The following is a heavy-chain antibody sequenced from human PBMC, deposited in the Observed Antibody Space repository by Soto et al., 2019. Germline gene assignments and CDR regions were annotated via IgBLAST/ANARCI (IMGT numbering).Heavy chain of an antibody. D-gene: IGHD5-12*01. CDR3: AKREMATIRNSFDP. CDR2: LSRSGGAT. J-gene: IGHJ5*02. V-gene: IGHV3-23*01. CDR1: AFSLTSCS. Sequence: GGSLRLSCVTSAFSLTSCSMSWVRQTPGKGLEWVSALSRSGGATYYADSVKGRFTISRDTSTNTLYLQMSNLRAEDTAIYYCAKREMATIRNSFDPWGQGTLVTVS.